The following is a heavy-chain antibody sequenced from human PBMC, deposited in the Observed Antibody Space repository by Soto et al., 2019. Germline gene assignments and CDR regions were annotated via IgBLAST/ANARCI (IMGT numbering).Heavy chain of an antibody. V-gene: IGHV3-53*04. CDR2: LYSGGST. CDR3: ARGTAARPGNYFDY. CDR1: GFTVSSNY. D-gene: IGHD6-6*01. J-gene: IGHJ4*02. Sequence: EVQLVESGGGLVQPGGSLRLSCAASGFTVSSNYMSWVRQDPGKGLEWVSVLYSGGSTYYADSVKGRFTISRHNSKNTLYLQMNSLRAEDTAVYYCARGTAARPGNYFDYWGQGTLVTVSS.